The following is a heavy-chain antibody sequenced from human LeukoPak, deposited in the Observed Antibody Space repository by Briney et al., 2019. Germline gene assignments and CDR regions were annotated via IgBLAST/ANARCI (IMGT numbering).Heavy chain of an antibody. CDR2: INPNSGGT. V-gene: IGHV1-2*02. CDR1: GYTFTGYY. D-gene: IGHD6-13*01. Sequence: ASVKVSCKASGYTFTGYYMHWVRQAPGQGLEWMGWINPNSGGTNYAQKFQDRVTMTRDTSISTAYMELSRLRSDDTAVYYCARTGYSSYNWFDPWGQGTLVTVSS. J-gene: IGHJ5*02. CDR3: ARTGYSSYNWFDP.